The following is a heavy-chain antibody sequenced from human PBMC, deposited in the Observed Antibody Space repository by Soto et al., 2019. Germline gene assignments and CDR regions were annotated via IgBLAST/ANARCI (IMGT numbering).Heavy chain of an antibody. D-gene: IGHD2-15*01. CDR1: DLTTTNAG. J-gene: IGHJ6*02. CDR2: IKPKAEGGAT. V-gene: IGHV3-15*07. CDR3: TTGSVEGV. Sequence: EVQLVESGGGLVKPGGSLRLPCAASDLTTTNAGWNWFRQAPGKGLGWVGRIKPKAEGGATVYAAPLKGRFTISRDDSRNTLFLQMNSLKTEDTAVYYCTTGSVEGVWGQGATVTVSS.